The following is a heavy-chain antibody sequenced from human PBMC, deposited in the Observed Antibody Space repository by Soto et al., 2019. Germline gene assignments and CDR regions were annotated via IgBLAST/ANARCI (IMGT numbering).Heavy chain of an antibody. CDR3: ARGQRFSDWFDP. V-gene: IGHV4-4*07. Sequence: QVHLQQSGPGLVNPSETLSLTCTVSGGSMSSYYWTWIRQPAGKGLEWIGRVYSSGGTHYNPSLKSRVTSSLDTSKNQFSLRLLSVTDADTAVYYCARGQRFSDWFDPWGQVTLVTVSS. J-gene: IGHJ5*02. D-gene: IGHD3-3*01. CDR1: GGSMSSYY. CDR2: VYSSGGT.